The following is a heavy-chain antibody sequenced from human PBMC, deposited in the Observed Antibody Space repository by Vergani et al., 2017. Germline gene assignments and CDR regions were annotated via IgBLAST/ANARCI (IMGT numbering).Heavy chain of an antibody. CDR3: SGDRCGGIVGASVY. J-gene: IGHJ4*02. CDR1: GFTVSSNY. D-gene: IGHD1-26*01. V-gene: IGHV3-53*02. CDR2: IYSGGST. Sequence: EVQLVETGGGLIQPGGSLRLSCAASGFTVSSNYMSWVRQAPGKGLEWVSVIYSGGSTYYADSVKGRFTISRDNSKNTLYLQMNSLRAEDTAVYYCSGDRCGGIVGASVYWGQGTLVTVSS.